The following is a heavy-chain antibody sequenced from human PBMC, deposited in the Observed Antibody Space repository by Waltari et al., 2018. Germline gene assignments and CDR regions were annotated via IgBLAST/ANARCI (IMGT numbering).Heavy chain of an antibody. V-gene: IGHV3-23*04. D-gene: IGHD6-19*01. CDR2: LTGGGNT. CDR3: AKRSPTVAGYFEY. J-gene: IGHJ4*02. CDR1: GFSVSNAA. Sequence: EVQMVESGGGMAQPGGSLRLSCTVSGFSVSNAAMTWVRQSPGKGLEGVSTLTGGGNTHYPDPVKGRFTFSRDSSKNTLYLQMNSLRGEDTAVYFCAKRSPTVAGYFEYWGQGTLVTVSS.